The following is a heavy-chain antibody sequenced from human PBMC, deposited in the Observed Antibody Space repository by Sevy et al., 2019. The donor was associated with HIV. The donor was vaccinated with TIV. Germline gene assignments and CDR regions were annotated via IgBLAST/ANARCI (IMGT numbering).Heavy chain of an antibody. CDR2: FDPEDGEA. J-gene: IGHJ4*02. CDR1: GHTLIELA. Sequence: ASVKVSCKVSGHTLIELAMQWVRQVPGEGLEWMGGFDPEDGEALSAQKFQGRVRMTADTSTETAYKELSSLTSEDTGVYYCSTRVVLTGSLNDYWGQGTLVTVSS. CDR3: STRVVLTGSLNDY. D-gene: IGHD2-15*01. V-gene: IGHV1-24*01.